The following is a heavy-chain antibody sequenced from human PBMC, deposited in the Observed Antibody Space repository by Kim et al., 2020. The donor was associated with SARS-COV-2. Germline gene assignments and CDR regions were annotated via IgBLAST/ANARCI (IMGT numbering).Heavy chain of an antibody. J-gene: IGHJ4*02. V-gene: IGHV3-30-3*01. CDR1: GFTFSIYA. CDR3: ARDYGGNSGIDY. Sequence: GGSLRLSCAASGFTFSIYAMYWVRQAPGKGLEWVAVISYDGGNKYYAYSVKGRFTISRDNSKNTLYLQMNSLRGEDTAVYFCARDYGGNSGIDYWGQGSLVTVSS. D-gene: IGHD2-21*02. CDR2: ISYDGGNK.